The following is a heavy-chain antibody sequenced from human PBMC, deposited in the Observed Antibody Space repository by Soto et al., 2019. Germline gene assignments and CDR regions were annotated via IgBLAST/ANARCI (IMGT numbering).Heavy chain of an antibody. J-gene: IGHJ4*02. CDR2: INTDGTAT. D-gene: IGHD2-21*01. V-gene: IGHV3-74*01. CDR3: ARDGEGY. CDR1: GFTFSSNW. Sequence: EVQLVESGGGLVQPGGSLKLSCAASGFTFSSNWMHWVREVPGKGLVWVSRINTDGTATNYADSVKGRFTISRDNAKNTLYLQMNSLRAEDTAVYYCARDGEGYWGQGTLVTVSS.